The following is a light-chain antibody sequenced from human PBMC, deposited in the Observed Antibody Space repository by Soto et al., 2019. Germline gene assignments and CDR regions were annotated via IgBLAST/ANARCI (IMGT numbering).Light chain of an antibody. CDR1: SSNVGGYNY. Sequence: QSALTQPRSVSGSPGQSVTISCXGTSSNVGGYNYVSWYQQNPGKAPKLMIYDVSKRPSGVPDRFSGSKSGNAASLTISGLQAEDEADYYCCSYAPSYTLVFGGGTKVTVL. CDR2: DVS. J-gene: IGLJ2*01. V-gene: IGLV2-11*01. CDR3: CSYAPSYTLV.